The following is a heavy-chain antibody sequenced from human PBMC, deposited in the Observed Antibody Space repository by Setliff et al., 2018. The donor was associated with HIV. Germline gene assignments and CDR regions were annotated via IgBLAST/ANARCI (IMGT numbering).Heavy chain of an antibody. CDR3: ARGASSYDYGDYRVLVY. D-gene: IGHD4-17*01. V-gene: IGHV1-2*02. Sequence: ASVKVSCKTSGYTFTDYYMLWVRQAPGQGLEWMGWINPKSGGTKYAQKFQARVTMTRDTSISTAYMELSRLRPDDTAVYYCARGASSYDYGDYRVLVYWGQGSLVTVSS. J-gene: IGHJ4*02. CDR2: INPKSGGT. CDR1: GYTFTDYY.